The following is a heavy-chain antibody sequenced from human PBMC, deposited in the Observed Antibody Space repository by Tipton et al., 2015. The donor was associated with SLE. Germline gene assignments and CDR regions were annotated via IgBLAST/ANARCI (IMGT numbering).Heavy chain of an antibody. CDR2: IIPILGIA. CDR1: GYSFTSYW. V-gene: IGHV1-69*09. D-gene: IGHD4-23*01. Sequence: QVQLVQSGAEVKKPGESLKISCKGSGYSFTSYWIGWVRQAPGQGLEWMGRIIPILGIANYAQKFQGRVTITADKSTSTAYMELSSLSSEDTAVYYCARDKDDYGGNCLYYWGQGTLVTVSS. CDR3: ARDKDDYGGNCLYY. J-gene: IGHJ4*02.